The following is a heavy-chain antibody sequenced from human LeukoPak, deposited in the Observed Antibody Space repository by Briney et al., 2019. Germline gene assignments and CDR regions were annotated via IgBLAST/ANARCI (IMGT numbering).Heavy chain of an antibody. CDR2: IYTSGST. V-gene: IGHV4-4*07. Sequence: SSETLSLTCTVSGGSISSYYWSWIRQPAGKGLEWIGRIYTSGSTNYNPSLKSRVTMSVDTSKNQFSLKLSSVTAADTAVYYCASTGYDFWSGYLGYWGQGTLVTVSS. J-gene: IGHJ4*02. CDR3: ASTGYDFWSGYLGY. CDR1: GGSISSYY. D-gene: IGHD3-3*01.